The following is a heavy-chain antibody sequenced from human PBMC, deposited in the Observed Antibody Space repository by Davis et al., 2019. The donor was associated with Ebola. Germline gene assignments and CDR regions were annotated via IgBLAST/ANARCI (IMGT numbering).Heavy chain of an antibody. CDR2: IYYSGST. CDR3: ARARLPTFFDY. J-gene: IGHJ4*02. Sequence: PSETLSLTCTVSGGSISSYYWSWIRQPPGKGLEWIGYIYYSGSTNYNPSLKSRVTISVDTSKNQFSLKLSSVTAADTAVYYCARARLPTFFDYWGQGTLVTVSS. V-gene: IGHV4-59*01. CDR1: GGSISSYY. D-gene: IGHD3-16*01.